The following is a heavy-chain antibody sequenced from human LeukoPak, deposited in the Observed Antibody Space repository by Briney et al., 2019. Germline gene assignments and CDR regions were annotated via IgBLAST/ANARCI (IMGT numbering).Heavy chain of an antibody. Sequence: PGGPLRLSCAASGFTFSSYGMHWVRQAPGKGLEWVAVIWHDGSNKYYADSVKGRFTISRDNSKNTLYLQMDSLRAEDTAVYYCARIGDGSGSPPSYYYYGMDVWGQGTTVTVSS. J-gene: IGHJ6*02. V-gene: IGHV3-33*08. CDR2: IWHDGSNK. D-gene: IGHD3-3*01. CDR1: GFTFSSYG. CDR3: ARIGDGSGSPPSYYYYGMDV.